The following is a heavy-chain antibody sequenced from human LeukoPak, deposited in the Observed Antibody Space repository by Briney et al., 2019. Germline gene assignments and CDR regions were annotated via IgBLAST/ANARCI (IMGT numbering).Heavy chain of an antibody. CDR3: ARTVRGIVMPQNAFDI. J-gene: IGHJ3*02. CDR1: GFTFSSYW. CDR2: IKQDGSEK. D-gene: IGHD3-22*01. V-gene: IGHV3-7*01. Sequence: GGSLRLSCAASGFTFSSYWMSWVRQAPGKGLEWVANIKQDGSEKYHVDSVKGRFTISRDNAKNSLYLQMNSQRAEDTAMYYCARTVRGIVMPQNAFDIWGQGTLVTVSS.